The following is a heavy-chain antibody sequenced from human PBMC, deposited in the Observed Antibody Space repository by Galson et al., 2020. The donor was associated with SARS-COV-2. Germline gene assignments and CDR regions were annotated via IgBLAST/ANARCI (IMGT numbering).Heavy chain of an antibody. J-gene: IGHJ1*01. Sequence: GESLKISCAASGFTFSDYFMSWVRQAPGKGLEWVSYISSSRSYINYADSVKGRFTISRDNAKNSLNLQMNSLRVEDTAVYYCARVGDCSGGICYGAEYFQHWGQGTLVTVSS. D-gene: IGHD2-15*01. CDR2: ISSSRSYI. CDR1: GFTFSDYF. CDR3: ARVGDCSGGICYGAEYFQH. V-gene: IGHV3-11*06.